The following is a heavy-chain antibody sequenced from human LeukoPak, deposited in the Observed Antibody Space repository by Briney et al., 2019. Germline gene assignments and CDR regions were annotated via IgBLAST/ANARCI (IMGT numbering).Heavy chain of an antibody. Sequence: ESGPTLLNATPTLTLTCTFSGFWLGTSGGGVGWIRQPPGKALEWLALIYWDDDKRYSPSLKGRLTITKDTSKNQVVLTMTNMDPVDTATYYCAHHGDLFDYWGQGTLVTVSS. J-gene: IGHJ4*02. V-gene: IGHV2-5*02. CDR1: GFWLGTSGGG. CDR3: AHHGDLFDY. CDR2: IYWDDDK.